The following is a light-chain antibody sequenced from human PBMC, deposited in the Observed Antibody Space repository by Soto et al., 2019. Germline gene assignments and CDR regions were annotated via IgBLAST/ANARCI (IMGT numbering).Light chain of an antibody. CDR1: TSNIGSNY. CDR2: RNN. J-gene: IGLJ1*01. V-gene: IGLV1-47*01. Sequence: QSVLTQLPSASGTPGQGVTISCSGSTSNIGSNYVYWYQQLPGTAPKLLIYRNNQRPSGVPDRFSASTSATSASLAITGLQAEDEGDYYCQSYDNRLSGYVFGTGTKVTVL. CDR3: QSYDNRLSGYV.